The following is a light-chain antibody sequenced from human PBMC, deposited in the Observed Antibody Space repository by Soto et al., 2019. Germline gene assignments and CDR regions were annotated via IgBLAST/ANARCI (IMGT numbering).Light chain of an antibody. J-gene: IGKJ4*01. CDR1: QDISNY. V-gene: IGKV1-33*01. Sequence: DIQMTQSKSSLSASVGDRVTITCQASQDISNYLNWYQQKPGTAPKLLIYDASNLETGVPSRFSVSGSGTEFTFTISSLQPEDIATYYCQQDDNLPQLTFGGGTKVEIK. CDR2: DAS. CDR3: QQDDNLPQLT.